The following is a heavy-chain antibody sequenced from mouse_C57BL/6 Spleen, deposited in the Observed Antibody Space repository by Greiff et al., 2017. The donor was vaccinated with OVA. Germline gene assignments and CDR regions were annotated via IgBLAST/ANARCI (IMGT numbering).Heavy chain of an antibody. Sequence: VQLQQSGPELVKPGASVKISCKASGYAFSSSWMNWVKQRPGKGLEWIGRIYPGDGDTNYNGKFKGKATLTADKSSSTAYMQLSSLTSEDSAVYFCARDGWLLRIDYWGQGTTLTVSS. CDR2: IYPGDGDT. V-gene: IGHV1-82*01. CDR3: ARDGWLLRIDY. D-gene: IGHD2-3*01. CDR1: GYAFSSSW. J-gene: IGHJ2*01.